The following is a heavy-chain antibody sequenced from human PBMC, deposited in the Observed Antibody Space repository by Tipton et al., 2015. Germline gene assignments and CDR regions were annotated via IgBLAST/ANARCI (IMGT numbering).Heavy chain of an antibody. V-gene: IGHV1-46*03. D-gene: IGHD6-25*01. CDR1: GYTFTSNY. CDR3: AKATGGLYYFDY. J-gene: IGHJ4*02. Sequence: QSGAEVKKPGASVTVSCKASGYTFTSNYMRWVRQAPGQGLEWMGIINPRGGATSYAQKFQGRVTMTSDTPTSTLYMELSSLRSEDTAVYYCAKATGGLYYFDYWGQGTLVTVSS. CDR2: INPRGGAT.